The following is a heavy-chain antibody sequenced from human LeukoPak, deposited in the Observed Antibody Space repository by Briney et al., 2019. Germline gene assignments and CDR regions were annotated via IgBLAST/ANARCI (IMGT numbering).Heavy chain of an antibody. V-gene: IGHV3-23*01. CDR3: ARGVIVGALHDAFDI. Sequence: PGGSLRLSCAASGFTFSSYAMSWVRQAPGKGLEWVSAISGSGGSTYYADSVKGRFTISRDNSKNTLYLQMNSLRAEDTAIYYYARGVIVGALHDAFDIWGQGTMVTVSS. D-gene: IGHD1-26*01. CDR2: ISGSGGST. J-gene: IGHJ3*02. CDR1: GFTFSSYA.